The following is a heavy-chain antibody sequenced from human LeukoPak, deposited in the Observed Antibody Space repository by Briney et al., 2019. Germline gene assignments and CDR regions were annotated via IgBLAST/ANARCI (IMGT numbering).Heavy chain of an antibody. CDR3: AREGDSRKFDY. CDR1: GFTFSSYD. V-gene: IGHV3-13*04. D-gene: IGHD2-21*02. CDR2: IGTAGDT. Sequence: GGSLRLSCAASGFTFSSYDMHWVRQATGKGLEWVSAIGTAGDTYYPGSVKGRFTISRENAKNSLYLQMNSLRAGDTAVYYCAREGDSRKFDYWGQGTLVTVSS. J-gene: IGHJ4*02.